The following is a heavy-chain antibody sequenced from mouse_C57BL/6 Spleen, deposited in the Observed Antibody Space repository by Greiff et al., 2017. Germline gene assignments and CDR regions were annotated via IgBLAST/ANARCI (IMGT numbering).Heavy chain of an antibody. Sequence: VQLQQSGPELVKPGASVKIPCKASGYTFTDYNMDWVKQSHGKSLEWIGDITPNNGGTIYNQKFKGKATLTVDKSSSTAYMELRSLTSEDTAVYYGARRDYYGSSYGYAMDYWGQGTSGTVSS. CDR2: ITPNNGGT. D-gene: IGHD1-1*01. CDR3: ARRDYYGSSYGYAMDY. J-gene: IGHJ4*01. V-gene: IGHV1-18*01. CDR1: GYTFTDYN.